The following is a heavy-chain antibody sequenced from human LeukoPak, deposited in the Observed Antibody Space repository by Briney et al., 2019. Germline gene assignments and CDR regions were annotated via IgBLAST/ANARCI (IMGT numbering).Heavy chain of an antibody. V-gene: IGHV3-48*03. J-gene: IGHJ4*02. CDR2: ISSSGSTI. D-gene: IGHD2-15*01. CDR1: GFIFSSYE. CDR3: AREGLGYCSGGSCAPDY. Sequence: PGGFLRLSCAASGFIFSSYEMNWVRQAPGKGLEWVSYISSSGSTIYHADSVKGRFTISRDNAKNSLYLQMNSLRAEDTAVYFCAREGLGYCSGGSCAPDYWGQGTLVTVSS.